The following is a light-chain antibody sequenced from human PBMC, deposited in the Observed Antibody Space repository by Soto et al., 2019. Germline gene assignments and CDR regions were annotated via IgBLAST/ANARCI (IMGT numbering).Light chain of an antibody. CDR2: EVT. CDR3: SSYAGSKAL. CDR1: SSDVGGYNY. V-gene: IGLV2-8*01. Sequence: QSVLTQPPSASGSPGQSVTISCTGTSSDVGGYNYVSWYQHHPGKAPKLMIYEVTKRPSGVPDRFSGSKSGNTASLTVSGLQAEDEADYYCSSYAGSKALFGGGTQLTVL. J-gene: IGLJ2*01.